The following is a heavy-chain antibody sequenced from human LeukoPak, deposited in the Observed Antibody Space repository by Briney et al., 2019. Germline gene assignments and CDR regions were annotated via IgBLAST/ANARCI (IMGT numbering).Heavy chain of an antibody. V-gene: IGHV3-48*04. CDR3: ARSTIDYESSGYAKGIDY. CDR1: GFTFSGYS. Sequence: VGSLRLSYAASGFTFSGYSMNWVRQATGKGLEWVSYISRGGSNISYAESVKGRFTISRDNAKNSLYLQMNSLRAEETAVYDCARSTIDYESSGYAKGIDYWGQGALVTGSS. J-gene: IGHJ4*02. D-gene: IGHD3-22*01. CDR2: ISRGGSNI.